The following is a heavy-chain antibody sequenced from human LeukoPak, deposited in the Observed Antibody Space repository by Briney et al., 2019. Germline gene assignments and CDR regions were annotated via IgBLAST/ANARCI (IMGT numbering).Heavy chain of an antibody. Sequence: QAGGSLSLSCAASGFTFRTYGMHWVRQAPGKGLEWVASIRYDGSDKYDADAVKGRFTISRDNSKNTHYLQMNSLRAEDTAVYYCAKAQKRDILTGYYTAFDSWGQGTLVTVSS. CDR3: AKAQKRDILTGYYTAFDS. CDR2: IRYDGSDK. CDR1: GFTFRTYG. J-gene: IGHJ4*02. V-gene: IGHV3-30*02. D-gene: IGHD3-9*01.